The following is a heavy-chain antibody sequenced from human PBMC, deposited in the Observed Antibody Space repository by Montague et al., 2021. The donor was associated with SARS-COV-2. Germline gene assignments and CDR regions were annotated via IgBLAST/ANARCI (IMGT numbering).Heavy chain of an antibody. CDR3: ARVDFWSGYLYFDY. Sequence: TLSLTCTVSGGSISSGSYYWSWTRQPAGKGLEWLGRIYTSGSTNYNPSLKSRVTISVDTSKNQFSLKLSSVTAADTAVYYCARVDFWSGYLYFDYWGQGTLVTVSS. CDR1: GGSISSGSYY. CDR2: IYTSGST. V-gene: IGHV4-61*02. D-gene: IGHD3-3*01. J-gene: IGHJ4*02.